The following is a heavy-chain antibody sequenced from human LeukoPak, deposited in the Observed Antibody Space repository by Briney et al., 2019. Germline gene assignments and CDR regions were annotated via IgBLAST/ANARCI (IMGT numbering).Heavy chain of an antibody. CDR2: INAGNGNT. D-gene: IGHD3-10*01. CDR3: ARDAKYYYGSGSGFDP. CDR1: GYTFPSYA. J-gene: IGHJ5*02. V-gene: IGHV1-3*01. Sequence: ASVKVSCKASGYTFPSYAMHWVRQAPGQRLEWMGWINAGNGNTKYSQKFQGRVTITRDTSASTAYMELSGLRSEDTAVYYCARDAKYYYGSGSGFDPWGQGTLVTVSS.